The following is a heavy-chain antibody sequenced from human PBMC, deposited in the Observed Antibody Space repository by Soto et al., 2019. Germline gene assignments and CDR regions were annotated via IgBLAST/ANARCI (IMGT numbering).Heavy chain of an antibody. V-gene: IGHV4-4*02. CDR1: GGSISSGNW. J-gene: IGHJ4*02. CDR2: VHRSGST. Sequence: PSETLSLTCAVSGGSISSGNWWSWVRQPPGKGLDWIGEVHRSGSTNYNPSLKSRVTISVDESKSQFSLKLSSVTAADTAVYYCARLDNSDWSNGYYFDYWGQGTLVTVSS. CDR3: ARLDNSDWSNGYYFDY. D-gene: IGHD6-19*01.